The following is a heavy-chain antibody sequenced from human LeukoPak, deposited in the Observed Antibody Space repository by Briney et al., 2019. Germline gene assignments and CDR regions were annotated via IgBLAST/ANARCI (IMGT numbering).Heavy chain of an antibody. CDR2: IWYDGSNK. D-gene: IGHD5-12*01. J-gene: IGHJ4*02. V-gene: IGHV3-33*01. CDR1: GFTFSGYG. CDR3: ARDLDGYGDY. Sequence: GRSLRLSCAASGFTFSGYGMHWVRQAPGKGLEWVAVIWYDGSNKYYADSVKGRFTISRGNSKNTLYLQMNSLRAEDTAVYYCARDLDGYGDYWGQGTLVTVSS.